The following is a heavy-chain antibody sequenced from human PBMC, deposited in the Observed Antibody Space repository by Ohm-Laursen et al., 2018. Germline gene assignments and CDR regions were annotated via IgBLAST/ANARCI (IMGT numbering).Heavy chain of an antibody. Sequence: SLRLSCTASGSTFSSYAMSWVRQAPGKGLEWVSAISGSGGSTYYADSVKGRFTISRDNSKNTLYLQMNILRADDTAVYYCAITGGFWNYWSQGTLVTVSS. CDR3: AITGGFWNY. D-gene: IGHD3-10*01. CDR1: GSTFSSYA. V-gene: IGHV3-23*01. J-gene: IGHJ4*02. CDR2: ISGSGGST.